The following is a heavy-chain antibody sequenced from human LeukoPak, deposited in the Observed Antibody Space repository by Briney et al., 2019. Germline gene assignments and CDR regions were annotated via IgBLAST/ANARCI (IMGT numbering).Heavy chain of an antibody. CDR3: AKGSSSSY. CDR1: GFTFSNFA. CDR2: ISGSGSRT. J-gene: IGHJ4*02. Sequence: GGSLRLSCAASGFTFSNFAMSWVRQAPGKGLEWVSVISGSGSRTYYADSVKGRFTISRDNSKSTLYLQMNSLGAEDTAIYYCAKGSSSSYWGQGTLVTVSS. V-gene: IGHV3-23*01. D-gene: IGHD6-13*01.